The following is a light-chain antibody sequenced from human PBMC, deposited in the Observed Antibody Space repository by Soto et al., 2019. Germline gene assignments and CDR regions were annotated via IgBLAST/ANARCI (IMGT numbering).Light chain of an antibody. Sequence: ENVLTQSPGTLSLSPGEGATLSCRASQSVTNNYLSWYRQKPGQPPSLLIYGSSSRAAGLKDRFSGIGSGTDFTLTISRLEPEDFAVYHCQQYGTSPYTFGQGTKLEI. CDR1: QSVTNNY. CDR3: QQYGTSPYT. CDR2: GSS. J-gene: IGKJ2*01. V-gene: IGKV3-20*01.